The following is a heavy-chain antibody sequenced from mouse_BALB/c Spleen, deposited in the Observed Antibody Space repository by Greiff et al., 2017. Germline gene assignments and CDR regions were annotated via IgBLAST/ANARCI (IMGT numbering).Heavy chain of an antibody. J-gene: IGHJ4*01. Sequence: QVQLKQSGPGLVAPSQSLSITCTVSGFSLTSYDISWIRQPPGKGLEWLGVIWTGGGTNYNSAFMSRLSISKDNSKSQVFLKMNSLQTDDTAIYYCVREGLLSYAMDYWGQGTSVTVSS. CDR1: GFSLTSYD. D-gene: IGHD2-10*01. CDR3: VREGLLSYAMDY. V-gene: IGHV2-9-2*01. CDR2: IWTGGGT.